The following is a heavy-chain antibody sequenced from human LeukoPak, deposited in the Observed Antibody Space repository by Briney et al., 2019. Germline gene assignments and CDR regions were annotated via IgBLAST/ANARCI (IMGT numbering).Heavy chain of an antibody. CDR1: GFIFSSYG. CDR2: IRYDGSNK. V-gene: IGHV3-30*02. CDR3: AKALYGDYYFDY. Sequence: PGGSLRLSCAASGFIFSSYGMHWVRQAPGKGLEWVAFIRYDGSNKYYADSVKGRFTISRDNSKNTLYLQMNSLRAEDTAVYYCAKALYGDYYFDYWGQGTLVTVSS. J-gene: IGHJ4*02. D-gene: IGHD4-17*01.